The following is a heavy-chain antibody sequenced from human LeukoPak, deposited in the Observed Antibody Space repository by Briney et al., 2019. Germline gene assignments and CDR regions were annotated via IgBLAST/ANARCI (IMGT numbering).Heavy chain of an antibody. CDR3: ARDKDDYVWGTYRW. J-gene: IGHJ4*02. CDR1: GYSIRAGYY. Sequence: PSETLSLTCAVSGYSIRAGYYTGWVRPAPGKGLEWIGSIYHTGSTDYNPSLKSRLTISVDMSKNQFSLNLRSVTAADTAVYYCARDKDDYVWGTYRWWGQGMLVTVSS. D-gene: IGHD3-16*02. V-gene: IGHV4-38-2*01. CDR2: IYHTGST.